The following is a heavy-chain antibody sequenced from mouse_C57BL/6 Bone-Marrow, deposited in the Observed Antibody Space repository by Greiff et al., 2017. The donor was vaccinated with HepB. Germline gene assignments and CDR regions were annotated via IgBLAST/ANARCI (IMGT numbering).Heavy chain of an antibody. V-gene: IGHV1-19*01. CDR1: GYTFTDYY. Sequence: EVQLQQSGPVLVKPGASVKMSCKASGYTFTDYYMNWVKQSHGKSLEWIGVINPYNGGTSYNQKFKGKATLTVDKSSSTAYMELNSLTSEDSAVYYCAIPYYYGSSWYFDVWGTGTTVTVSS. J-gene: IGHJ1*03. CDR2: INPYNGGT. D-gene: IGHD1-1*01. CDR3: AIPYYYGSSWYFDV.